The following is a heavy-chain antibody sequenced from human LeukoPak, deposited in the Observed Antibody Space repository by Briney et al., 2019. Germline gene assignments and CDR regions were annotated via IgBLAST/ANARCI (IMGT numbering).Heavy chain of an antibody. CDR2: ISSSSSYI. CDR3: AKFGGYYDRSARGAPEFDY. Sequence: GGSLRLSCAASGFTFSSYEMNWVRQAPGKGLEWVSSISSSSSYIYYADSVKGRFTISRDNAKNSLYLQMNSLRAEDTAVYYCAKFGGYYDRSARGAPEFDYWGQGTLVTVSS. J-gene: IGHJ4*02. D-gene: IGHD3-22*01. CDR1: GFTFSSYE. V-gene: IGHV3-21*04.